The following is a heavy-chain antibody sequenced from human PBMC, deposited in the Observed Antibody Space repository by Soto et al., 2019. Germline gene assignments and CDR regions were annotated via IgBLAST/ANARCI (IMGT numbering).Heavy chain of an antibody. CDR2: INHSGST. CDR3: ARAGRRGLRWVGGPPGAYYYGMDV. J-gene: IGHJ6*02. V-gene: IGHV4-34*01. CDR1: GGSFSGYY. D-gene: IGHD3-10*01. Sequence: SETLSLTCAVYGGSFSGYYWSWIRQPPGKGLEWIGEINHSGSTNYNPSLKSRVTISVDTSKNQFSLKLSSVTAADTAVYYCARAGRRGLRWVGGPPGAYYYGMDVWGQGTTVTVSS.